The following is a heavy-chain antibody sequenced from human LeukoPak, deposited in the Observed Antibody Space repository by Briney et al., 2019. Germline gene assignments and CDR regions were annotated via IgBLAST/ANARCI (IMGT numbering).Heavy chain of an antibody. CDR1: GGTFSSYT. CDR2: IIPILGIA. CDR3: AVSYCSSTSCYFGYYYGMDV. J-gene: IGHJ6*02. Sequence: SVKVSCKASGGTFSSYTISWVRQAPGQGLEWMGRIIPILGIANYAQKSQGRVTITADKSTSTAYMELSSLRSEDTAVYYCAVSYCSSTSCYFGYYYGMDVWGQGTTVTVSS. V-gene: IGHV1-69*02. D-gene: IGHD2-2*01.